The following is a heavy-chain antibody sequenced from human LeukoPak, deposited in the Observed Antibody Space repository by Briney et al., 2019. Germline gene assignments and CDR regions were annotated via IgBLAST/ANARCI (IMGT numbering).Heavy chain of an antibody. V-gene: IGHV1-24*01. D-gene: IGHD3-9*01. CDR3: ATPSRGGYYDILTGYYGY. CDR2: FDPEDGET. J-gene: IGHJ4*02. Sequence: ASVKVSCKVSGYTLTELSMHGVRQAPGKGLEWMGGFDPEDGETIYAQKFQGRVTMTEDTSTDTAYMELSSLRSEDTAVYYCATPSRGGYYDILTGYYGYWGQGTLVTVSS. CDR1: GYTLTELS.